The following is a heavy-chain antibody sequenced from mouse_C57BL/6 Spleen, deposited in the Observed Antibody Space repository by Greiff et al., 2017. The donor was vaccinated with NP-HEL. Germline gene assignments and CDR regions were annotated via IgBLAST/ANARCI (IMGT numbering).Heavy chain of an antibody. J-gene: IGHJ4*01. CDR3: ARRQLRLREENYAMDY. Sequence: EVQLQQSGPVLVKPGASVKMSCKASGYTFTDYYMNWVKQSHGKSLEWIGVINPYNGGTSYNQKFKGKATLTVDKSSSTAYMELNSLTSEDSAVYYCARRQLRLREENYAMDYWGQGTSVTVSS. V-gene: IGHV1-19*01. CDR1: GYTFTDYY. D-gene: IGHD3-2*02. CDR2: INPYNGGT.